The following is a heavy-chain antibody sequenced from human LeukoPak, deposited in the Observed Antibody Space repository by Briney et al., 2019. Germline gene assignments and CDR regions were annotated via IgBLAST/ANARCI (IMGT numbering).Heavy chain of an antibody. D-gene: IGHD2-2*01. V-gene: IGHV4-59*01. Sequence: SETLSLTCTVSGGSISSYYWSWIRQPPGKGLEWIGYIYYSGSTNYNPSLKSRVTTSVDTSKNQFSLKLSSVTAADTAVYYCARVGYCSSTSCSYFDYWGQETLVTVSS. CDR3: ARVGYCSSTSCSYFDY. CDR1: GGSISSYY. J-gene: IGHJ4*02. CDR2: IYYSGST.